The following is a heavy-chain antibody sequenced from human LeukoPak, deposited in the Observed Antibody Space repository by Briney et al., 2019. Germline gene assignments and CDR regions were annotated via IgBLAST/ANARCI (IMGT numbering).Heavy chain of an antibody. CDR1: GGSISSYY. V-gene: IGHV4-4*07. J-gene: IGHJ5*02. Sequence: SETLSLTCTVSGGSISSYYWSWIRQPAGKGLEWIGRIYTSGSTNYNPSLKSRVTMSVGTSKNQFSLKLSSVTAADTAVYYCARDLAVRGVISSNWFDPWGQGTLVTVSS. CDR3: ARDLAVRGVISSNWFDP. D-gene: IGHD3-10*01. CDR2: IYTSGST.